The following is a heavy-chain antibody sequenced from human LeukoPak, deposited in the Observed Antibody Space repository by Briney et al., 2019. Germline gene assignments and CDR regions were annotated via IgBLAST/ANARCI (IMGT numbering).Heavy chain of an antibody. CDR1: GGSISSYY. Sequence: SETLSLTCTVSGGSISSYYWSWIRQPAGKGLEWIGRIYTSGSTNYNPSLKSRVTISVDTSKNQFSLKLSSVTAADTAVYYCARRTLRYFDWLLYPLFDYWGQGTLVTVSS. J-gene: IGHJ4*02. V-gene: IGHV4-4*07. CDR2: IYTSGST. CDR3: ARRTLRYFDWLLYPLFDY. D-gene: IGHD3-9*01.